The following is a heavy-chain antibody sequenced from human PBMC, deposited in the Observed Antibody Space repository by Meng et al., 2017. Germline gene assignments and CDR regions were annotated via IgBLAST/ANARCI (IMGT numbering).Heavy chain of an antibody. Sequence: GESLKISCAASGFTFSSYSMNWVRQAPGKGLEWVSSISSSSSYIYYADSVKGRFTISRDNAKNSLYLQMNSLRAEDTAVYYCARPLIVGATNWNGFYYYYGMDVWGQGTTVT. D-gene: IGHD1-26*01. CDR1: GFTFSSYS. CDR2: ISSSSSYI. V-gene: IGHV3-21*01. CDR3: ARPLIVGATNWNGFYYYYGMDV. J-gene: IGHJ6*01.